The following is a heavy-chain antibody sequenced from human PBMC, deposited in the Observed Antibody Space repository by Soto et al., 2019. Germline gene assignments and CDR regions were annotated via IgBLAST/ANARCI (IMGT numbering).Heavy chain of an antibody. V-gene: IGHV1-2*02. Sequence: ASVKVSCKASGYTIINYYLHWVRQAPGQGLEWMGWINPNSGSTNYADSVKGRFPLSRDSAKNTLYLQMNSRRAEDTAVYYCAKDRAYRNYFDYWGQGTLVTVSS. CDR1: GYTIINYY. D-gene: IGHD5-18*01. CDR3: AKDRAYRNYFDY. CDR2: INPNSGST. J-gene: IGHJ4*02.